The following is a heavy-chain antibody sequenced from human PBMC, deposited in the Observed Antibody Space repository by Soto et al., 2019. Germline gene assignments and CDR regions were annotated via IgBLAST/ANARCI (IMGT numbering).Heavy chain of an antibody. CDR2: ISGSDGKT. Sequence: GGSLRLSCAASGFSFGSYALSWVRQAPGKGLEWVSTISGSDGKTFYAHSVKGRFSISRDTSQSTLYLQMNSLRADDTAMYYCARWSYLDYWGQGT. D-gene: IGHD3-3*01. V-gene: IGHV3-23*01. CDR1: GFSFGSYA. J-gene: IGHJ4*02. CDR3: ARWSYLDY.